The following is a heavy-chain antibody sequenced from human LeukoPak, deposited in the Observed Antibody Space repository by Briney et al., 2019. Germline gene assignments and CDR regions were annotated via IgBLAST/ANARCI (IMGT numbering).Heavy chain of an antibody. J-gene: IGHJ4*02. CDR2: IIPIFGTA. V-gene: IGHV1-69*05. D-gene: IGHD3-9*01. CDR3: ARGLPYYDILTGYYTFDY. CDR1: GGTFSSYA. Sequence: ASVKVSCKASGGTFSSYAISWVRQAPGQGLEWMGGIIPIFGTANYAQKFQGRVTITTDESTSTAYMELSSLRSEDTAVYYCARGLPYYDILTGYYTFDYWGQGTLVTVSS.